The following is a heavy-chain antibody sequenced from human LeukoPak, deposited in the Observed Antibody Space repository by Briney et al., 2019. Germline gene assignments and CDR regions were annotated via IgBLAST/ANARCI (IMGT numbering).Heavy chain of an antibody. D-gene: IGHD5-18*01. CDR1: GFTFRTYG. J-gene: IGHJ4*02. V-gene: IGHV3-30*03. CDR2: ISYDGSNE. CDR3: ARDIPQRGYNYGYDY. Sequence: GGSLRLSCAASGFTFRTYGMNWVRQAPGKGLEWVAIISYDGSNEDYADSVKGRFTISRDNAKNSLYLQMNSLRAEDTAVYYCARDIPQRGYNYGYDYWGQGTLVTVSS.